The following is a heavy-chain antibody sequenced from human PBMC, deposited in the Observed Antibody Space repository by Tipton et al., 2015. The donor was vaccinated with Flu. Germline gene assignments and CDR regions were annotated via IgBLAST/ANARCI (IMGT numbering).Heavy chain of an antibody. V-gene: IGHV4-4*07. CDR3: ARDFTDGAFDI. J-gene: IGHJ3*02. Sequence: LRLSCTVSGGSISSYYWSWIRQPAGKGLEWIGRIYTSGSTNYNPSLKSRVTMSVDTPKNQFSLKLSSVTAADTAVYYCARDFTDGAFDIWGQGTMVTVSS. CDR2: IYTSGST. CDR1: GGSISSYY.